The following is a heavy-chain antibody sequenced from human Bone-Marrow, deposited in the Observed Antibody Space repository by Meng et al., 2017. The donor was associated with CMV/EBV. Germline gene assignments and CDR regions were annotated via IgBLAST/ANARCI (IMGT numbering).Heavy chain of an antibody. CDR3: ARVISAAILQEDYYYYGMDV. CDR2: IYYSGST. D-gene: IGHD6-25*01. CDR1: GGSISSSSYY. V-gene: IGHV4-39*07. Sequence: SETLSLTCTVSGGSISSSSYYWGWIRQPPGKGLEWIGSIYYSGSTYYNPSLKSRVTISVDTSKNQFSLKLSPVTAADTAVYCCARVISAAILQEDYYYYGMDVWGQGTTVTVAS. J-gene: IGHJ6*02.